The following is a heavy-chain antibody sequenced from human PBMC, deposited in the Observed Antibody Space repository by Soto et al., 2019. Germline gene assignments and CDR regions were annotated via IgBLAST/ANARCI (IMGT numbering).Heavy chain of an antibody. Sequence: ASVKVSCKASGYSFTTYGISWVRQAPGQGLEWMGWISPYTGKTNYAQKLQGRVTMTTDTSTSTAYMELSSLRSEDTAVYYCARGVDTSVFDCWGQGTLVTVSS. J-gene: IGHJ4*02. D-gene: IGHD3-16*01. CDR2: ISPYTGKT. CDR3: ARGVDTSVFDC. V-gene: IGHV1-18*04. CDR1: GYSFTTYG.